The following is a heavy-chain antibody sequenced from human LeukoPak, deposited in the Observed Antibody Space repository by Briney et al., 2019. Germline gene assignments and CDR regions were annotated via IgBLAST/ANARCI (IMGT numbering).Heavy chain of an antibody. CDR3: ARAAFLPFTGETDGMDV. Sequence: SQTLSLTCAVSGGSISSGGYSWSWIRQPPGKGLEWIGYIYHSGSTYYNPSLKSRVTISVDRSKNQFSLKLSSVTAADTAVYHCARAAFLPFTGETDGMDVWGQGTTVTVSS. CDR2: IYHSGST. J-gene: IGHJ6*01. V-gene: IGHV4-30-2*01. D-gene: IGHD2-21*01. CDR1: GGSISSGGYS.